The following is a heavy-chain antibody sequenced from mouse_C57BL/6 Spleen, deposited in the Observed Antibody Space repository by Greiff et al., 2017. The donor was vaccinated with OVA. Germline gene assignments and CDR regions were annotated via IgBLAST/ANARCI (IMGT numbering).Heavy chain of an antibody. CDR1: GYTFTSYG. CDR2: IYPRSGNT. CDR3: ALIYYDYDGFAC. Sequence: QVQLQQSGAELARPGASVKLSCKASGYTFTSYGISWVKQRTGQGLEWIGEIYPRSGNTYYNEKFKGKATLTADKSSSTAYMELRSLTSEDSAVYFCALIYYDYDGFACWGQGTLVTVSA. V-gene: IGHV1-81*01. J-gene: IGHJ3*01. D-gene: IGHD2-4*01.